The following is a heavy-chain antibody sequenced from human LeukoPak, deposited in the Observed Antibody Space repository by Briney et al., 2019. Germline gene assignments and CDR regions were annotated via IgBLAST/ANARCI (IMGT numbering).Heavy chain of an antibody. Sequence: SETLSLTCTVSGGSISSGGYSWSWIRQHPGKGLEWIGYIYYSGSTNYNPSLKSRVTISVDTSKNQFSLKLSSVTAADTAVYYCARVQWLANWFDPWGQGTLVTVSS. D-gene: IGHD6-19*01. CDR1: GGSISSGGYS. CDR3: ARVQWLANWFDP. V-gene: IGHV4-61*08. J-gene: IGHJ5*02. CDR2: IYYSGST.